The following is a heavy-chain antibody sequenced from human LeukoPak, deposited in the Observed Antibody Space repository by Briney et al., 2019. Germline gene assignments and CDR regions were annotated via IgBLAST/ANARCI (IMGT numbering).Heavy chain of an antibody. CDR2: IIPIFGTA. V-gene: IGHV1-69*13. D-gene: IGHD2-2*01. J-gene: IGHJ5*02. Sequence: SVKVSCKASGGTFSSYAISWVRQAPGQGLEWMGGIIPIFGTANYAQKFQGRVTITADESTSTAYMELSSLRSEDTAVYYCASLLSPLRYCSSTSCSWFDPWGQGTLVTVSS. CDR1: GGTFSSYA. CDR3: ASLLSPLRYCSSTSCSWFDP.